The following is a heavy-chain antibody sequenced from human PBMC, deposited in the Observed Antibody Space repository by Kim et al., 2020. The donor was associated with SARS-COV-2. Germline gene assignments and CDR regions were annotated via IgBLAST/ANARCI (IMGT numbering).Heavy chain of an antibody. Sequence: GGSLRLSCEASGFDFSDYYMSWFRQAPGKGLEWVSFISNVGSSIYYAESVKGRFAISRDNARNLVLLHLYNVKVEDTAVYYCARQFPRPQTSGPSGNYWGRGTVVTVSS. CDR1: GFDFSDYY. CDR3: ARQFPRPQTSGPSGNY. CDR2: ISNVGSSI. V-gene: IGHV3-11*01. J-gene: IGHJ4*02. D-gene: IGHD6-19*01.